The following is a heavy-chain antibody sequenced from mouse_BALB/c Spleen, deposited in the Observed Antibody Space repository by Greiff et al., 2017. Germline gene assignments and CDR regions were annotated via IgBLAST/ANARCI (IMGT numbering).Heavy chain of an antibody. J-gene: IGHJ2*01. Sequence: VQVVESGPGLVAPSQSLSITCTVSGFSLTSYGVHWVRQPPGKGLEWLGVIWAGGSTNYNSALMSRLSISKDNSKSQVFLKMNSLQTDDTAMYYCARAYYRYDEGGFDYWGQGTTLTVSS. D-gene: IGHD2-14*01. CDR3: ARAYYRYDEGGFDY. CDR2: IWAGGST. V-gene: IGHV2-9*02. CDR1: GFSLTSYG.